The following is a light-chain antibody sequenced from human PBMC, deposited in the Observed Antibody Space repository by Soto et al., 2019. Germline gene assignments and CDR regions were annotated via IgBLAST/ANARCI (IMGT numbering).Light chain of an antibody. CDR3: AAWDGSLNVYV. V-gene: IGLV1-44*01. J-gene: IGLJ1*01. CDR1: SSSIGSNS. Sequence: QSVLPQPPSASGTPGQRVTISCSVSSSSIGSNSVNWYQQLPRTAPKVLIYTNNQRPSGVPDRFSGSKSGTSASLAISGLQSEDEADYYCAAWDGSLNVYVFGTGTKLTVL. CDR2: TNN.